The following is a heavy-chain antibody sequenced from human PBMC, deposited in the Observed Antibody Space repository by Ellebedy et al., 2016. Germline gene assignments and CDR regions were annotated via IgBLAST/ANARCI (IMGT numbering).Heavy chain of an antibody. CDR2: IYYSGST. Sequence: SETLSLTXTVSGGSSSGYYWGWIRQPPGKGLEWIGYIYYSGSTNYNPSLKSRVTISVDTSKNQFSLKLSSVTAADTAVYYCARLVPNYYYYYGMDVWGQGTTVTVSS. J-gene: IGHJ6*02. D-gene: IGHD3-10*01. CDR1: GGSSSGYY. CDR3: ARLVPNYYYYYGMDV. V-gene: IGHV4-59*12.